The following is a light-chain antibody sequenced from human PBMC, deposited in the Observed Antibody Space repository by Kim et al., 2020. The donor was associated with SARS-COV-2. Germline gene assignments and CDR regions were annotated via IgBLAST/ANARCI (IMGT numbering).Light chain of an antibody. CDR2: GAS. CDR1: QSISIY. Sequence: ASIGDRATITCRASQSISIYLNWYQQKPGKAPNLLIYGASNLQSGVPSRFSGSGSGTDFTLTINSLQPEDFATYYCQQTYSVPLTFGQGTKVEIK. V-gene: IGKV1-39*01. CDR3: QQTYSVPLT. J-gene: IGKJ1*01.